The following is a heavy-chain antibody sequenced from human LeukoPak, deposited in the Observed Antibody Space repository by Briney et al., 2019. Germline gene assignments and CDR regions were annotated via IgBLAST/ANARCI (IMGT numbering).Heavy chain of an antibody. V-gene: IGHV3-7*01. Sequence: GGSLRLSCGASGYTFMSYWMSWAPEDPGRGLEGGANIKQEGSEKYCVDSVKGRFTISRDNAKNSLYLQMNSLRAEDTAVYYCARALGGGSGSYYKYFGAVNDAFDIWGQGTMVTVSS. CDR2: IKQEGSEK. J-gene: IGHJ3*02. CDR1: GYTFMSYW. CDR3: ARALGGGSGSYYKYFGAVNDAFDI. D-gene: IGHD3-10*01.